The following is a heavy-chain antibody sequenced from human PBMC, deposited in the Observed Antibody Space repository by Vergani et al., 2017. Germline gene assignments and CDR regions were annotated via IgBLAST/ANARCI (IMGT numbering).Heavy chain of an antibody. CDR2: IYYSGST. V-gene: IGHV4-38-2*02. CDR1: GYSISSGYY. J-gene: IGHJ5*02. Sequence: QVQLHESGPGLVKPSETLSLTCTVSGYSISSGYYWGWIRQPPGKGLEWIGSIYYSGSTYYNPSLKSRVTIAVDTSKNQFSLKLSSVTAADTAVYYWARYSGGYVWGSYEAWFDPWGQGTLVTVSS. D-gene: IGHD3-16*01. CDR3: ARYSGGYVWGSYEAWFDP.